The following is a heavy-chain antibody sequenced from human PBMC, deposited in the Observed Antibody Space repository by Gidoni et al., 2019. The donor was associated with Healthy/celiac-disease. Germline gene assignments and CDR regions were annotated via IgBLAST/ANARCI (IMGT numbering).Heavy chain of an antibody. CDR2: ISRSGGST. CDR1: GFTFSSYA. V-gene: IGHV3-23*01. Sequence: EVQLLESGGGLVQPGGSLRLSCAASGFTFSSYARSWVRQAPGKGLEWVSAISRSGGSTYYAASVKGRFTISRDNSKNTLYLQMNSLRAEDTAVYYCAKERWGSGSYLGWFDPWGQGTLVTVSS. CDR3: AKERWGSGSYLGWFDP. J-gene: IGHJ5*02. D-gene: IGHD3-10*01.